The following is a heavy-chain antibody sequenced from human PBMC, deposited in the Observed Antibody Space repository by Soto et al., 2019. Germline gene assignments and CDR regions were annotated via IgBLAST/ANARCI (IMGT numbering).Heavy chain of an antibody. V-gene: IGHV3-33*01. Sequence: QVQLVESGGGVVQPGRSLRLSCAASGFTFSTYGMHWVRQAPGTGLEWVAVIWYEGSHKDYADSVKGRFTISRDNSKNTLYLQMNSLRVEDTGVYYCARAVGPFDYWGQGTLVAVAS. D-gene: IGHD1-26*01. CDR2: IWYEGSHK. CDR3: ARAVGPFDY. J-gene: IGHJ4*02. CDR1: GFTFSTYG.